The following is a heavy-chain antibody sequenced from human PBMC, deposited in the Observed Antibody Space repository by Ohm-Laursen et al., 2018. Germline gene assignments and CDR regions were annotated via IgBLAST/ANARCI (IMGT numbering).Heavy chain of an antibody. V-gene: IGHV1-18*01. CDR1: GYTFTSYG. D-gene: IGHD3-10*01. CDR3: ARMGSYYYGSGSYYGKMDV. CDR2: ISAYNGNT. Sequence: SSVKVSCKASGYTFTSYGISWVRQAPGQGLEWMRWISAYNGNTNYAQKLQGRVTMTTDTSASTAYMELRSLRSDDTAVYYCARMGSYYYGSGSYYGKMDVWGQGTTVTVSS. J-gene: IGHJ6*02.